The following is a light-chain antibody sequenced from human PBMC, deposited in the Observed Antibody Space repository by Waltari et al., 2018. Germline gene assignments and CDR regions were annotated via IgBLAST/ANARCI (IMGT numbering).Light chain of an antibody. V-gene: IGLV2-14*03. J-gene: IGLJ2*01. CDR3: SSFTDTHTLL. CDR1: SNHCGASNF. CDR2: DVT. Sequence: QSALTQPASVSGSPGQSITIPCTGTSNHCGASNFVSCYQQHPGRAPQLMNYDVTERPSGISYRFSGSKSANTASLTISGLLPEDEAIYYCSSFTDTHTLLFGGGTTVTVL.